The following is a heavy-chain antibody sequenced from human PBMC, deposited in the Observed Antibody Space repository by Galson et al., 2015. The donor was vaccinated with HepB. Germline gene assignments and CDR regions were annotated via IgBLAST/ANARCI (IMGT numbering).Heavy chain of an antibody. V-gene: IGHV5-51*01. J-gene: IGHJ3*02. CDR3: ASLSIVGATSPDAFDI. CDR2: IYPGDSDT. D-gene: IGHD1-26*01. Sequence: QSGAEVKKPGESLKISCKGSGYSFTSYWIGWVRQLPGKGLEWMGIIYPGDSDTRYSPSFQGQVTISADKSISTAYLQWISLKASDTAMYYFASLSIVGATSPDAFDIWGQGTMVTVSS. CDR1: GYSFTSYW.